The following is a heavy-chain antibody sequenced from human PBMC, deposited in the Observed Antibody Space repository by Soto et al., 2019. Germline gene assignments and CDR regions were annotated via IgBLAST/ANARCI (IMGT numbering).Heavy chain of an antibody. CDR3: ARALDFWSAYFDY. D-gene: IGHD3-3*01. Sequence: GGSLRLSCAASGFSFSSYSMNWVRQAPGKGLEWVAIITNNEIYKYYADSVKGRFTISRDNSKNTLYLQMNSLRTEDTAVYYCARALDFWSAYFDYWGQGSLVTVSS. V-gene: IGHV3-30*03. CDR1: GFSFSSYS. J-gene: IGHJ4*02. CDR2: ITNNEIYK.